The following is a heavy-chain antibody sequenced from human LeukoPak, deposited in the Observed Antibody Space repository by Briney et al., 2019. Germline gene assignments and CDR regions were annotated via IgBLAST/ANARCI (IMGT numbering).Heavy chain of an antibody. CDR1: GFTFSSYW. CDR2: IKQDGSKN. CDR3: ARDSSGDYYPDAFDI. J-gene: IGHJ3*02. D-gene: IGHD3-22*01. V-gene: IGHV3-7*04. Sequence: PGGSLRLSCAASGFTFSSYWMSWVRQAPGTGLEWVANIKQDGSKNYYVDSVKGRFTISRDNAKKSLYLQKNSLGAEDTAVFYYARDSSGDYYPDAFDIWGQGTMVTVSS.